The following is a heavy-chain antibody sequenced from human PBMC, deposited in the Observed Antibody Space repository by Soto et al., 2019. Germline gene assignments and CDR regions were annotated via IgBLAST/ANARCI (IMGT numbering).Heavy chain of an antibody. CDR3: ATREYYDLESRFRFDP. CDR1: GGTLSSYA. D-gene: IGHD3-3*01. V-gene: IGHV1-69*13. J-gene: IGHJ5*02. CDR2: IIPIFGTA. Sequence: SVKVSCKASGGTLSSYAISWVRQAPGQGLEWMGGIIPIFGTANYAQKFQGRVTITADESTSTAYMELSSLRSEDTAVYYCATREYYDLESRFRFDPWGQGTLVTVSS.